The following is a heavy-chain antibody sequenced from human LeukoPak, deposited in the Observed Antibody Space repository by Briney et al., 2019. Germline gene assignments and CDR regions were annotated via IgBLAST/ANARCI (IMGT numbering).Heavy chain of an antibody. V-gene: IGHV3-21*01. CDR3: AGGPLAYAFDI. D-gene: IGHD6-13*01. Sequence: GGSPRLSCAASGFTFSSYSMNWVRQAPGKGLEWVSSISSSSSYIYYADSVKGRFTISRDNAKNSLYLQMNSLRAEDTAVYYCAGGPLAYAFDIWGQGTMVTVSS. CDR2: ISSSSSYI. CDR1: GFTFSSYS. J-gene: IGHJ3*02.